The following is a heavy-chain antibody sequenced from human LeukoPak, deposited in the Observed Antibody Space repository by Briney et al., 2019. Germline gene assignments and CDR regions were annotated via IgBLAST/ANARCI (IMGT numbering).Heavy chain of an antibody. D-gene: IGHD3-10*01. V-gene: IGHV3-66*01. J-gene: IGHJ4*02. Sequence: GGSLRLSCAASGFTVSSNYMSWVRQAPGKGLEWVSVIYSGGSTYYADSVKGRFTISRDNAKNSLYLQMNSLRAEDTAVYYCAGDGEPGDFDYWGQGTLVTVSS. CDR2: IYSGGST. CDR3: AGDGEPGDFDY. CDR1: GFTVSSNY.